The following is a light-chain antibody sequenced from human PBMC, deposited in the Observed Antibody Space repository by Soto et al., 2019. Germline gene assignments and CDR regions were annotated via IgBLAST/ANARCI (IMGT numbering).Light chain of an antibody. V-gene: IGKV3-20*01. CDR2: GAS. J-gene: IGKJ5*01. CDR1: QTIYSN. CDR3: QQYGSSPPIT. Sequence: APFSATPAVAPGETGTVSRSGSQTIYSNVAWYQQRPGQAPRLLIYGASSRATGIPDRFSGSGSGTDFTLTISRLEPEDFAVYYCQQYGSSPPITFGQGTRLEIK.